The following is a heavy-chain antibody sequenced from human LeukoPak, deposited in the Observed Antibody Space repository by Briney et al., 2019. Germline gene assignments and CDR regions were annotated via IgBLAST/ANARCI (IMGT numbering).Heavy chain of an antibody. CDR2: IYHSGST. V-gene: IGHV4-39*07. CDR1: GGSISGPYSY. J-gene: IGHJ6*03. Sequence: SETLSLTCTVSGGSISGPYSYWGWIRQPPGKGLEWIGYIYHSGSTYYNPSLKSRVTISVDRSKNQFSLKLSSVTAADTAVYYCARDGDCSSTSCQAHYYYYMDVWGKGTTVTVSS. D-gene: IGHD2-2*01. CDR3: ARDGDCSSTSCQAHYYYYMDV.